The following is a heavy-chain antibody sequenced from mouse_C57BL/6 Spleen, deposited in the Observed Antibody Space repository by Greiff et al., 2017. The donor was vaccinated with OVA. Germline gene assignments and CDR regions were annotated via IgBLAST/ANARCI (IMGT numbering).Heavy chain of an antibody. CDR1: GFSLTSYA. CDR3: ARNYYGSSFRDYFDY. CDR2: IWTGGGT. V-gene: IGHV2-9-1*01. D-gene: IGHD1-1*01. Sequence: VKVVESGPGLVAPSQSLSITCTVSGFSLTSYAISWVRQPPGKGLEWLGVIWTGGGTNYNSALKSRLSISKDNSKSQVFLKMNSLQTDDTARYYCARNYYGSSFRDYFDYWGQGTTLTVSS. J-gene: IGHJ2*01.